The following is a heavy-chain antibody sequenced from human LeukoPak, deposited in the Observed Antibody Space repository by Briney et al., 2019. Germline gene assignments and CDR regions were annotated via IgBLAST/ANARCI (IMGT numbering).Heavy chain of an antibody. D-gene: IGHD4-17*01. CDR2: ISSSSSYI. J-gene: IGHJ4*02. Sequence: GGSLRLSCAASGFTFSSYSMNWVRQAPGKGLEWVSSISSSSSYIYYADSVKGRFTIPRDNAKNSLYLQMNSLRAEDTAVYYCARVSTVTFDYWGQGTLVTVSS. CDR1: GFTFSSYS. CDR3: ARVSTVTFDY. V-gene: IGHV3-21*01.